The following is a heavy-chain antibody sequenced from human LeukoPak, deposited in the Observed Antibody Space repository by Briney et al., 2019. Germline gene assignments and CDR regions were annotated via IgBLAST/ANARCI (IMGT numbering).Heavy chain of an antibody. CDR2: TYNGGST. CDR3: VRGHGGY. J-gene: IGHJ4*02. V-gene: IGHV4-61*01. CDR1: GGSVSSSIYH. Sequence: SETLSLTCTVSGGSVSSSIYHWFWIRQPPGKGLEWIGFTYNGGSTYYNPSLKSRVTISVDMAKNQLSLKVMSVTAADTAVYYCVRGHGGYWGQGTLVTVSS.